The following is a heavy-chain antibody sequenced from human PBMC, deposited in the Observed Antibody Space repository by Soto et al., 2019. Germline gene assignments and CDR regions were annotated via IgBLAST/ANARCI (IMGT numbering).Heavy chain of an antibody. Sequence: PSETLSLTCTVSGGSVGSSAAIYWAWIRQPPGKQLEFIGKIYRSGSNLLTSAPPSRVTLSMEPSTNQLSLNPRSVTAGDTALYFFARVHESGDYHGMYVWGTGITVTVSS. CDR2: IYRSGSN. J-gene: IGHJ6*04. V-gene: IGHV4-61*08. CDR3: ARVHESGDYHGMYV. CDR1: GGSVGSSAAIY.